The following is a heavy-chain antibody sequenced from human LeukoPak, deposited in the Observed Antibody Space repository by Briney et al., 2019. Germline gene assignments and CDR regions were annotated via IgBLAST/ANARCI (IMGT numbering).Heavy chain of an antibody. CDR3: ANCLNYYYYMDV. D-gene: IGHD3-16*01. V-gene: IGHV3-23*01. Sequence: GGSLRLSCAASGFTFSSYAMSWVRQAPGKGLEWVSAISGSGGSTYYADSVKGRSTISRDNSKNTLYLQINSLRAEDTAVYYCANCLNYYYYMDVWGKGTTVTVSS. J-gene: IGHJ6*03. CDR1: GFTFSSYA. CDR2: ISGSGGST.